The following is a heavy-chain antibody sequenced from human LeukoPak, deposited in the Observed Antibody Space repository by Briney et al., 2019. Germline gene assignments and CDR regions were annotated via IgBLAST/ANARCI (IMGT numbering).Heavy chain of an antibody. J-gene: IGHJ4*02. D-gene: IGHD3-22*01. CDR3: ARTYYYDSSGYFDY. V-gene: IGHV1-46*01. CDR2: INPSGGST. Sequence: ASVKVSCKASGYTFTMYYIHWVRQAPGQGLEWMGIINPSGGSTSNAQKFQGRATMTRDMSTSTFYMELSRLRSEDTAVYYCARTYYYDSSGYFDYWGQGTLVTVSS. CDR1: GYTFTMYY.